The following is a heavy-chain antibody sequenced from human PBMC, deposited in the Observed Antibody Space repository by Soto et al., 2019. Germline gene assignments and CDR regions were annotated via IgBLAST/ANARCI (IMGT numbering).Heavy chain of an antibody. V-gene: IGHV4-39*07. J-gene: IGHJ4*02. CDR1: GGSISSTSYY. Sequence: PSETLSLTCTVSGGSISSTSYYWGWIRQPPGKGLEWIGTIYYGGRTYYNPSLKSRVTMSLDTSKNQLSLRLSSVTAADTAVYYCARGTSNWSWKFYYWGQGILVTVSS. CDR3: ARGTSNWSWKFYY. CDR2: IYYGGRT. D-gene: IGHD1-20*01.